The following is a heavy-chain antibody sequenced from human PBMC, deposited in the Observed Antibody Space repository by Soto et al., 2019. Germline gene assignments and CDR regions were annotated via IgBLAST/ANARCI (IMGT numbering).Heavy chain of an antibody. Sequence: QLQLQESGPGLVKPSETLSLTCTVSGGSISSSSYYWGWIRQPPGKGLEWIGSIYYSGSTYYNPSLKSRVTISVDTSKNQFSLKLSSVTAADTAVYYCARGIATGTLRWLDYWGQGTLVTVSS. J-gene: IGHJ4*02. D-gene: IGHD4-17*01. CDR1: GGSISSSSYY. CDR2: IYYSGST. V-gene: IGHV4-39*01. CDR3: ARGIATGTLRWLDY.